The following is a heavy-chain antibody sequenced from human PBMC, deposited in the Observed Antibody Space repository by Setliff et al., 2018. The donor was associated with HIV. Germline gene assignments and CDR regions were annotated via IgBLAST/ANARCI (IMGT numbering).Heavy chain of an antibody. CDR3: VTDRDRNLPQ. CDR2: ISSSSISI. V-gene: IGHV3-21*01. CDR1: GGSISSGDYY. J-gene: IGHJ4*02. Sequence: ETLSLTCTVSGGSISSGDYYWTWIRQHPGKGLEWVSSISSSSISIYYADSVKGRFTISRDNAKNSLYLQMNSLRAEDTAVYYCVTDRDRNLPQWGQGTLVTVSS.